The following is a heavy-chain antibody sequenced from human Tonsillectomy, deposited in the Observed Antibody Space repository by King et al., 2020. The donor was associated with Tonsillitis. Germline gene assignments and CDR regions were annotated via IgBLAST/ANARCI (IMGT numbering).Heavy chain of an antibody. J-gene: IGHJ3*01. CDR3: ARDEIVATPSGSAFDL. CDR2: ISPNIGGT. Sequence: VQLVESGAEVKKPGASVKISCKASGYTFSDYYIHWVRQAPGQGLEWMGWISPNIGGTNYAQKFQGRVTMTRDTSIITAYMEVNSLRSDDTAVYYCARDEIVATPSGSAFDLWGQGTMVTVSS. V-gene: IGHV1-2*02. D-gene: IGHD3-10*01. CDR1: GYTFSDYY.